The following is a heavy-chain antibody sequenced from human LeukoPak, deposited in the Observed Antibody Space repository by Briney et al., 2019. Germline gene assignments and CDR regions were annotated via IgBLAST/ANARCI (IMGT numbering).Heavy chain of an antibody. Sequence: ASVKVSCKASGYTFNFYDIHWVRQAAGQGLEWMGWINPNSGGTNYAQKFQGRVTMTRDTSISTAYMELSRLRSDDTAVYYCARAQLGIQLWSFDYWGQGTLVTVSS. CDR2: INPNSGGT. V-gene: IGHV1-2*02. CDR3: ARAQLGIQLWSFDY. CDR1: GYTFNFYD. D-gene: IGHD5-18*01. J-gene: IGHJ4*02.